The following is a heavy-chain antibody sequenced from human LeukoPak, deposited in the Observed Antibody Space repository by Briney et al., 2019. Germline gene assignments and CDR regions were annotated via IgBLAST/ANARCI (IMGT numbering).Heavy chain of an antibody. V-gene: IGHV3-23*01. Sequence: GGSLRLSCAASGFTFSSYAMSWVRQAPGKGLEWVSAISGSGGSTYYADSVKGRFTISRDNSKNALYLQMNSLRAEDTAVYYCAKVLVDDDAFDIWGQGTMVTVSS. CDR2: ISGSGGST. CDR1: GFTFSSYA. CDR3: AKVLVDDDAFDI. J-gene: IGHJ3*02. D-gene: IGHD1-1*01.